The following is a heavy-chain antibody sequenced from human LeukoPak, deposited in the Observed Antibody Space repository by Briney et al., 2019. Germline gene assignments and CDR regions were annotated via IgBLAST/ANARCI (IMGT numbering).Heavy chain of an antibody. J-gene: IGHJ4*02. CDR2: ISGSGGST. CDR1: GFTFSSYA. CDR3: AKPTDYYDSSGYYPFDY. D-gene: IGHD3-22*01. V-gene: IGHV3-23*01. Sequence: GGSLRLSCAASGFTFSSYAMSWVRQAPGKGLEWVSAISGSGGSTYYADSVKGRFTISRDSSKNTLYLQMNSLRAEDTAVYYCAKPTDYYDSSGYYPFDYWGQGTLVTVSS.